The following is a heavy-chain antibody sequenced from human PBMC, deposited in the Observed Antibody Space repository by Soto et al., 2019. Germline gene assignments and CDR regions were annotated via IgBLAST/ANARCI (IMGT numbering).Heavy chain of an antibody. CDR3: AKRGPLGFCASTSCYDFDY. J-gene: IGHJ4*02. V-gene: IGHV3-23*01. CDR1: GFTFAGYA. D-gene: IGHD2-2*01. CDR2: ISGSGGNT. Sequence: GGSLRLSCAASGFTFAGYAMTWVRQAPGKGLEWVSSISGSGGNTYYADSVKGRFTVSRDNSENTLYLQMNSLRVEDTAIYYCAKRGPLGFCASTSCYDFDYWGQGALVTVSS.